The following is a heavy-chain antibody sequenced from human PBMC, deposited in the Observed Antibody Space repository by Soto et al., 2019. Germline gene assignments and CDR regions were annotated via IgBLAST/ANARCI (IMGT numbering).Heavy chain of an antibody. J-gene: IGHJ4*02. V-gene: IGHV3-30-3*01. CDR1: GFTFSSYA. CDR2: ISYDGSKK. D-gene: IGHD2-15*01. CDR3: ASPIPCSGGRCYHP. Sequence: QVQLVESGGGVVQPGRSLRLSCAASGFTFSSYAMHWVRQAPGKGLEWVAVISYDGSKKYYADSVKGRFTISRDNSKNTLYLQMNSLRAEDTAVYYCASPIPCSGGRCYHPGGQGTLVTVSS.